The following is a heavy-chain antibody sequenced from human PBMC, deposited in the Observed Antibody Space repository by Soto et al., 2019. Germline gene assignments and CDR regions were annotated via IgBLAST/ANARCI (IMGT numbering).Heavy chain of an antibody. V-gene: IGHV3-74*01. D-gene: IGHD3-9*01. CDR3: ARDLRYDILTGPRGFDP. Sequence: EVQLVESGGGLVQPGGSLRLSCAASGFTFSSYWMYWVRQAPGKGLVWVSRINSDGSSTSYADSVKGRFTISRDNAKNTLYLQMNSLRAEDTAVYYCARDLRYDILTGPRGFDPWGQGTLVTVSS. J-gene: IGHJ5*02. CDR1: GFTFSSYW. CDR2: INSDGSST.